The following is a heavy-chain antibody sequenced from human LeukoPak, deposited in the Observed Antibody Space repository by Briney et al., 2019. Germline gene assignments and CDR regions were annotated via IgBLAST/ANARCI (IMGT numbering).Heavy chain of an antibody. J-gene: IGHJ4*02. CDR2: ISGSGGGT. Sequence: GGXXXLSXXXSXXXFSXYAXXWVRQAPGKGLEWVSAISGSGGGTFYADSVKGRFTISRDNSKNTLYLQMNSLGAEDTAVYYCADLRVRGAPDYWGQGTLVTVSS. CDR1: XXXFSXYA. CDR3: ADLRVRGAPDY. V-gene: IGHV3-23*01. D-gene: IGHD3-10*01.